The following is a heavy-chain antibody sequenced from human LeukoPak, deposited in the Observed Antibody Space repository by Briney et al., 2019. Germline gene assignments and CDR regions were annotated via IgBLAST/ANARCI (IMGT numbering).Heavy chain of an antibody. D-gene: IGHD3-16*01. CDR2: IYSNGDT. J-gene: IGHJ3*02. V-gene: IGHV4-61*02. CDR3: ARKFGRGTFDI. Sequence: SQTLSLTCTVSGVYITNGLYFWNWIRQPAGKGLEWIGRIYSNGDTNYNPSLKSRVTISQDRTRNQFSLKLCSVTAADTAVYYCARKFGRGTFDIWGQGTLVTVSS. CDR1: GVYITNGLYF.